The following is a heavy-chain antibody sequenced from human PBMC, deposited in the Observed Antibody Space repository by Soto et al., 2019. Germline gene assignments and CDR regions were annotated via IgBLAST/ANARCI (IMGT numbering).Heavy chain of an antibody. J-gene: IGHJ6*02. CDR1: GFTFSSYS. D-gene: IGHD3-3*01. V-gene: IGHV3-21*01. Sequence: PGGSLRLSCAASGFTFSSYSMNWVRQAPGKGLEWVSSISSSSSYIYYADSVKGRFTISRDNAKNSLYLQMNSLRAEDTAVYYCARDASDFWSGYYTDYYYYYGMDVWGQGTTVTVSS. CDR3: ARDASDFWSGYYTDYYYYYGMDV. CDR2: ISSSSSYI.